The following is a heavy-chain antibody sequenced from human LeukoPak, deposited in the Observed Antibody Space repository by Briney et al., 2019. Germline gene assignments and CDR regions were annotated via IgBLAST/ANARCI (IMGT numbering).Heavy chain of an antibody. J-gene: IGHJ5*02. CDR1: GFTFSIYA. Sequence: PGGSLRLSSAASGFTFSIYAISWVRQAPAKGLQWVSAISGSGGSTYYADSVKGRFTISRDNSKNTLYLQMNSLRAEDTAVYYCAKDRDLDIVATFDPWGQGTLVTVSS. V-gene: IGHV3-23*01. CDR3: AKDRDLDIVATFDP. CDR2: ISGSGGST. D-gene: IGHD5-12*01.